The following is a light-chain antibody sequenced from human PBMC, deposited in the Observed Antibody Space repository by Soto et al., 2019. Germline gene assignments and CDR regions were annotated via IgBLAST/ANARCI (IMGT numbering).Light chain of an antibody. V-gene: IGLV2-11*01. CDR2: DVI. Sequence: QSALTQPPSASGSPGQSVTISCTGTSSDVGGYNYVSWYQHHPGKAPKLIIYDVIKRPSGVPDRFSGSKSGITASLTISGLQADDEADYYCCSYAATSTLVFGGGTKLTVL. CDR1: SSDVGGYNY. J-gene: IGLJ3*02. CDR3: CSYAATSTLV.